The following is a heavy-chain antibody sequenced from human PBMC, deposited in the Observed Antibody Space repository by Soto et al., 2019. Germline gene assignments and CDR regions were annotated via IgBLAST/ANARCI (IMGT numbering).Heavy chain of an antibody. CDR3: AREEDAQPNNYYYGMDV. J-gene: IGHJ6*02. CDR1: GGTFSSYA. Sequence: QVQLVQSGAEVKKPGSSVKVSCKASGGTFSSYAISWVRQAPGQGLEWMGGIIPIFGTANYAQKFQGRVTITADESTSTAYMELSSLRSEDKAVYYCAREEDAQPNNYYYGMDVWGQGTTVTVSS. V-gene: IGHV1-69*01. CDR2: IIPIFGTA.